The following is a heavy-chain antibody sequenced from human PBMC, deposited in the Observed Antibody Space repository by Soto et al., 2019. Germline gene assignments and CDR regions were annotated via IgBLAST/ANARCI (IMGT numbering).Heavy chain of an antibody. D-gene: IGHD2-21*02. J-gene: IGHJ6*02. Sequence: PGESLKISCKGSGYSFTSYWISWVRQMPGKGLEWMGRIDPSDSYTNYSPSFQGHVTISADKSISTAYLQWSSLKASDTAMYYCASSVCGGDCYSPSYYYYGMDVWGQGTMVTVSS. V-gene: IGHV5-10-1*01. CDR2: IDPSDSYT. CDR3: ASSVCGGDCYSPSYYYYGMDV. CDR1: GYSFTSYW.